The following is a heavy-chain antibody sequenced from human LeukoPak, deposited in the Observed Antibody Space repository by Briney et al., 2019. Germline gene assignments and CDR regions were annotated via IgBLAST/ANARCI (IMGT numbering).Heavy chain of an antibody. CDR2: IKQDGSEK. CDR3: AGSGWQVYLDY. V-gene: IGHV3-7*01. D-gene: IGHD6-19*01. CDR1: GFTLSRFW. Sequence: PGGSLRLSCAASGFTLSRFWMTWVRQAPGKGLEWVANIKQDGSEKYYVDSVKGRFTISRDNAKNSLYLQMNSLRAEDTAVYYCAGSGWQVYLDYWGQGTLVTVSS. J-gene: IGHJ4*02.